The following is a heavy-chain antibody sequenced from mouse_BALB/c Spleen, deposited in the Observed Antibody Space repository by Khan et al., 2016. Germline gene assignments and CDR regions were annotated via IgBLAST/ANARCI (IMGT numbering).Heavy chain of an antibody. CDR3: ARESYAMDS. CDR2: ISSGSNTI. CDR1: GFTFSSFG. V-gene: IGHV5-17*02. Sequence: EVELVESGGGLVQPGGSRKLSCAASGFTFSSFGMHWVRQAPEKGLEWVAYISSGSNTIYYADTVKGRFTISRDNPKNTLFLQMTSLRSEDTAMYYCARESYAMDSWGQGTSVTVSS. J-gene: IGHJ4*01.